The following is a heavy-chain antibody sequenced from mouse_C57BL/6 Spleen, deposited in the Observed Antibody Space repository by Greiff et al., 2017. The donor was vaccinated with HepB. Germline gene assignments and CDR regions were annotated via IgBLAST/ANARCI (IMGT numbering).Heavy chain of an antibody. V-gene: IGHV1-15*01. J-gene: IGHJ2*01. D-gene: IGHD2-4*01. CDR3: TRPDYDEERYYFDY. CDR1: GYTFTDYE. Sequence: VQLKQSGAELVRPGASVTLSCKASGYTFTDYEMHWVKQTPVHGLEWIGAIDPETGGTAYNQKFKGKAILTADKSSSTAYMELRSLTSEDSAVYYCTRPDYDEERYYFDYWGQGTTLTVSS. CDR2: IDPETGGT.